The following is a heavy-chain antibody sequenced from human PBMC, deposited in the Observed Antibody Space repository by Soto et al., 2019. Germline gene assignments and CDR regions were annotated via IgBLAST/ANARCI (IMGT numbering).Heavy chain of an antibody. J-gene: IGHJ4*02. D-gene: IGHD3-10*01. CDR3: ATSYGSGYRAFDY. CDR1: GDTFSFYT. Sequence: QVQMVQSGAEVKKPGSSVKVSCKASGDTFSFYTINWVRQAPGRGLEWMGRVNPILSMSNYAQTFQGRVTMTADKSTSTADMELRSLRSEDTALYYCATSYGSGYRAFDYGGQGALVTVSS. CDR2: VNPILSMS. V-gene: IGHV1-69*02.